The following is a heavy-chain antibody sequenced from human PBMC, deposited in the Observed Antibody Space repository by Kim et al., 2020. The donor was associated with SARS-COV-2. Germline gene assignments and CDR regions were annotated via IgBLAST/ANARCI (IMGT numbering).Heavy chain of an antibody. J-gene: IGHJ4*02. CDR2: ISGSGGST. Sequence: GGSLRLSCAASGFTFSTYAMSWVRQAPGKGLEWVSGISGSGGSTYYADSVKGRFTISRDNSKNTLYLQMNSLRAEDTAVYYCAKLVGVTGDRIDYWGQGTLVTVSS. D-gene: IGHD7-27*01. CDR1: GFTFSTYA. CDR3: AKLVGVTGDRIDY. V-gene: IGHV3-23*01.